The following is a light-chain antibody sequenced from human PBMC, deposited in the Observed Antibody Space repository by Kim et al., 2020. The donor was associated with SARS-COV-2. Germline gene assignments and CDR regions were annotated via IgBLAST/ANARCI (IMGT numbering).Light chain of an antibody. J-gene: IGKJ1*01. Sequence: SPGERATLSCRASQSVSSSYLAWYQQKPGQDPRLLIDGASSRATGIPDRFSGSGSGTDFALTISRLEPEDFAVYYCQQYGSSPRTFGQGTKVDIK. CDR3: QQYGSSPRT. CDR1: QSVSSSY. V-gene: IGKV3-20*01. CDR2: GAS.